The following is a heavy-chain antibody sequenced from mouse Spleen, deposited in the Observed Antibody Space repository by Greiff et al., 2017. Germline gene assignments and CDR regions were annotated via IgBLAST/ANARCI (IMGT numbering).Heavy chain of an antibody. CDR2: INPSNGRT. D-gene: IGHD6-1*01. J-gene: IGHJ2*01. CDR3: ARRGTLYYFDY. V-gene: IGHV1S81*02. Sequence: QVQLKQPGAELVKPGASVKLSCKASGYTFTSYWMHWVKQRPGQGLEWIGEINPSNGRTNYNEKFKSKATLTVDKSSSTAYMQLSSLTSEDSAVYYCARRGTLYYFDYWGQGTTLTVSS. CDR1: GYTFTSYW.